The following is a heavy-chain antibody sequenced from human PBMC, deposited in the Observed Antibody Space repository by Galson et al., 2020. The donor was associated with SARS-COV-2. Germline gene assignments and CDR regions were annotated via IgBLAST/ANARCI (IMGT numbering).Heavy chain of an antibody. CDR2: IRGYNGNT. CDR3: ARDPRFTGSGYGGEYGLDF. D-gene: IGHD6-13*01. CDR1: GYVFTSKG. V-gene: IGHV1-18*01. J-gene: IGHJ3*01. Sequence: ASVKVSCKTSGYVFTSKGITWVRQAPGHGLEWMGWIRGYNGNTKYAQQFQGRLTLTIDTYTSTAYMEMRSLRSDDSAVYYCARDPRFTGSGYGGEYGLDFWGPGTRVNVSS.